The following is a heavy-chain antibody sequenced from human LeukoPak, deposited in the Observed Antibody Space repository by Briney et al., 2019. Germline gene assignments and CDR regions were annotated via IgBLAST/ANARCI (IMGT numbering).Heavy chain of an antibody. CDR2: IYYSGST. J-gene: IGHJ4*02. CDR1: GGSVSSGSYY. V-gene: IGHV4-61*01. CDR3: ARDHLSGIAVAGDY. D-gene: IGHD6-19*01. Sequence: SETLSLTCTVSGGSVSSGSYYWSWIRQPPGKGLEWIGYIYYSGSTNYNPSLKSRVTISVDTSKNQFSLKLSSVTGADTAVYYCARDHLSGIAVAGDYWGQGTLVTVSS.